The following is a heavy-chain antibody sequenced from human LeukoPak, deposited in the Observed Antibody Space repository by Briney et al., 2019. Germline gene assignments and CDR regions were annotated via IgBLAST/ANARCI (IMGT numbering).Heavy chain of an antibody. CDR3: ATVFDY. CDR2: MNQDGSGT. V-gene: IGHV3-74*01. Sequence: GGSLTLSCAVSGFTLSSNWMHWVRQAPGKGLEWVSRMNQDGSGTSYADSVKGRFTISRDSAKNTVYLQMNSLRAEDSAVYYCATVFDYWGQGTLVTVSS. CDR1: GFTLSSNW. J-gene: IGHJ4*02.